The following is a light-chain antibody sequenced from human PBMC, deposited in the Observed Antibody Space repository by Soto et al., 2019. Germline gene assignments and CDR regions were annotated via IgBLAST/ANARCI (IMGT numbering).Light chain of an antibody. CDR2: KGT. Sequence: QSVLAQPASVSGSPGQSITISCTGTSSDIGAYNSVSWYQQHPHRAPQVIIYKGTQRPSGVSNRFSGSTSGNAASLRISALQADDEADYFCRSSAPESTYVFGTGTKVTVL. V-gene: IGLV2-23*01. CDR1: SSDIGAYNS. J-gene: IGLJ1*01. CDR3: RSSAPESTYV.